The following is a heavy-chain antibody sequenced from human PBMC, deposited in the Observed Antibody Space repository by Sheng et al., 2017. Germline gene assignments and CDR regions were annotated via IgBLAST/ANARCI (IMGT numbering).Heavy chain of an antibody. CDR3: ARDGYSYGVYYFDY. CDR1: GGSISSSSYY. V-gene: IGHV4-39*07. Sequence: QLQLQESGPGLVKPSETLSLTCTVSGGSISSSSYYWGWIRQPPGKGLEWIGSIYYSGSTYYNPSLKSRVTISVDTSKNQFSLKLSSVTAADTAVYYCARDGYSYGVYYFDYWGQGTLVTVSS. J-gene: IGHJ4*02. D-gene: IGHD5-18*01. CDR2: IYYSGST.